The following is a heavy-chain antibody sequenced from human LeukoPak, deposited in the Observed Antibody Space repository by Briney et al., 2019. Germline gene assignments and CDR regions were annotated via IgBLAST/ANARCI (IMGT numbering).Heavy chain of an antibody. CDR2: MYAYGIT. CDR1: GASISANNYY. CDR3: ARFAFSSLRLDY. V-gene: IGHV4-61*02. J-gene: IGHJ4*02. D-gene: IGHD3-16*01. Sequence: TLSLTCNVSGASISANNYYWTWIRQPAGKGLEWIGRMYAYGITNYSPSLKSRVSILFDKPKNQFSLKLTSMTAADTAVYYCARFAFSSLRLDYWGQGALVSVSS.